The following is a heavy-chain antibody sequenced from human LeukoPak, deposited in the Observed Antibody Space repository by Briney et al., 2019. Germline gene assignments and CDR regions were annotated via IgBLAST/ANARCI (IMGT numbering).Heavy chain of an antibody. CDR1: GYIFTSYW. CDR3: ARHYYDKKDAFDI. J-gene: IGHJ3*02. Sequence: GESLKISCKGSGYIFTSYWIGWVRQMPGKGLEWMGIIYPGGSDTRYSPSFQGQVTISADKSISTAYLQWSSLKASDTAMYYCARHYYDKKDAFDIWGQGTMVTVSS. D-gene: IGHD3-22*01. V-gene: IGHV5-51*01. CDR2: IYPGGSDT.